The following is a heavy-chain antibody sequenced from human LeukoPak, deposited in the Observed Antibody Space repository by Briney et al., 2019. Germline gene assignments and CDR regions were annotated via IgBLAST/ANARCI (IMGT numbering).Heavy chain of an antibody. CDR1: GGSISSGSYY. V-gene: IGHV4-61*02. J-gene: IGHJ4*02. CDR3: AKDFIY. Sequence: PSQTLSLTCTVSGGSISSGSYYRNWIRQPAGKGLEWIGRIATSGSTNYNPSLKGRVTISRDTSKNQFSLKVTSVTAADTAVYYCAKDFIYWGQGTLVTVSS. CDR2: IATSGST.